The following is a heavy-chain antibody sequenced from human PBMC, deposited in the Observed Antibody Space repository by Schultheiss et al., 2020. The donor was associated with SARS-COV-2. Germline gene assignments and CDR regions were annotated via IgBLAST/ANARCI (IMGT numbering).Heavy chain of an antibody. J-gene: IGHJ3*02. V-gene: IGHV4-59*08. CDR2: IYYSGST. D-gene: IGHD2-2*01. Sequence: SETLSLTCTVSGGSISSYYWSWIRQPPGKGLEWIGYIYYSGSTNYNPSLKSRVTISVDTSKNQFSLKLSSVTAADTAVYYCARPLDPRGYCSSTSCYRAFDIWGQGTMVTVSS. CDR1: GGSISSYY. CDR3: ARPLDPRGYCSSTSCYRAFDI.